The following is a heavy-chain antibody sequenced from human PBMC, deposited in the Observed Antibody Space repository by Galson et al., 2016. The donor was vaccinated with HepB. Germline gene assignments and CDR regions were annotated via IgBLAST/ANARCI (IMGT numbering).Heavy chain of an antibody. CDR1: GFTFSSYS. V-gene: IGHV3-21*06. CDR3: ARDLRRSSSSSDY. CDR2: ISSSSSYI. J-gene: IGHJ4*02. Sequence: SLRLSCAASGFTFSSYSMNWVRQAPGKGLEWVSSISSSSSYIYYADSVKGRFAISRDNAMNSLYLQMNSLRAEDTAVYYCARDLRRSSSSSDYWGQGTLVTVSS. D-gene: IGHD6-6*01.